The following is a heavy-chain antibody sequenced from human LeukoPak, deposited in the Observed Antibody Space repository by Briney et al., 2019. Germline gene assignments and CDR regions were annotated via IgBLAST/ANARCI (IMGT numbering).Heavy chain of an antibody. Sequence: SETLSLTCTVSGGSISSGGYYWSWIRQHPGKGLEWIGYIYYSGSTYYNPSLKSRVTISVGTSKNQFSLKLSSVTAADTAVYYCARVRDRSLLFDYWGQGTLVTVSS. D-gene: IGHD1-14*01. V-gene: IGHV4-31*03. CDR3: ARVRDRSLLFDY. J-gene: IGHJ4*02. CDR1: GGSISSGGYY. CDR2: IYYSGST.